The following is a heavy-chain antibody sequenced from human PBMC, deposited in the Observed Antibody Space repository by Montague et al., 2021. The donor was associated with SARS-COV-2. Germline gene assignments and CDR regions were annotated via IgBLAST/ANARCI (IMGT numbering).Heavy chain of an antibody. Sequence: SETLSLTCAVYGGSFSGYYWSWIRQPPGKGLEWIGEINHRGSTNYNPSLKSRVIISVDTSKNQSSLKLSSVTAADAAVYYCARGTGPRSITLFGVIISGHVFDLWGQGTMVTVSS. CDR3: ARGTGPRSITLFGVIISGHVFDL. J-gene: IGHJ3*01. CDR2: INHRGST. D-gene: IGHD3-3*01. V-gene: IGHV4-34*01. CDR1: GGSFSGYY.